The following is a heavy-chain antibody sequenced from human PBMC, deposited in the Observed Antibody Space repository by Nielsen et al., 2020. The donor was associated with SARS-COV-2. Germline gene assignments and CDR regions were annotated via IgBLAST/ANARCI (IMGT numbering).Heavy chain of an antibody. V-gene: IGHV3-9*01. Sequence: SLKISCAASGFTFDDYAMHWVRQAPGKGLEWVSGISWNNGTIDYADSVRGRFIVSRDSAKNSLYLQMNSLRDEDTAVYFCVRDLPYGGPHDYWGQGTLVTVSS. CDR3: VRDLPYGGPHDY. CDR1: GFTFDDYA. D-gene: IGHD4-23*01. CDR2: ISWNNGTI. J-gene: IGHJ4*02.